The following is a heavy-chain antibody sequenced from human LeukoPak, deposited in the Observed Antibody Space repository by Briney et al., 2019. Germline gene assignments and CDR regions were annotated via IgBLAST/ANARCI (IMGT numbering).Heavy chain of an antibody. V-gene: IGHV3-48*02. D-gene: IGHD2-15*01. CDR3: ARDGGKGGNSDY. CDR2: ISSSTSII. CDR1: GFSFSSYS. Sequence: PGGSLRLSCAASGFSFSSYSMNWVRQAPGKGLQWVSSISSSTSIIYYADSVKGRFTISRDNAKNSLYLQMNSLRDEDTAVYYCARDGGKGGNSDYWGQGTLVTVSS. J-gene: IGHJ4*02.